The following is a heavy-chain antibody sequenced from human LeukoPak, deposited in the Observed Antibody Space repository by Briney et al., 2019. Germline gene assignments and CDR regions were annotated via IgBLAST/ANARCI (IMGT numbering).Heavy chain of an antibody. CDR1: GDSVSSNSAA. J-gene: IGHJ6*02. CDR2: TYYRSKWYN. Sequence: SQTPSLTCAISGDSVSSNSAAWNWIRQSPSRGLEWLGRTYYRSKWYNDYAVSVKSRITINPDTSKNQFSLQLNSVTPEDTAVYYCAKGYSYGYYYFYYYGMDVWGQGTTVTVSS. V-gene: IGHV6-1*01. D-gene: IGHD5-18*01. CDR3: AKGYSYGYYYFYYYGMDV.